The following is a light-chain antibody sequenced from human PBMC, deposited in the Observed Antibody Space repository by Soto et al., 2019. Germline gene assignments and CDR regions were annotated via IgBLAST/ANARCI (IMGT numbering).Light chain of an antibody. CDR1: QSIDSSF. V-gene: IGKV3-20*01. CDR3: QQFDRTPWT. J-gene: IGKJ1*01. Sequence: EVVLTQSPGALSLSPGERATLSCRASQSIDSSFLAWYQQKPGQAPRLLIYGTSSRATGIPDRFSGSGSGTDFTLTISRLEPEDFAMYYCQQFDRTPWTFGQGTKVETK. CDR2: GTS.